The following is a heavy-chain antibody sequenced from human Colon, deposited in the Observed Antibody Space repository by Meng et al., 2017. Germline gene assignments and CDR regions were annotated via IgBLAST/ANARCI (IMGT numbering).Heavy chain of an antibody. V-gene: IGHV3-72*01. CDR2: SRSKASGYTT. CDR1: GFSFRDDY. Sequence: YLVESGGDFVQPGGALVLSWAASGFSFRDDYMDWVRQAPVKGLEWVGRSRSKASGYTTEYAASVRGRFTVSRHDSENSLFLQMNSLKAEDTAVYYCAGGRPGSAPFDYWGRGTLVTVSS. D-gene: IGHD1-26*01. J-gene: IGHJ4*02. CDR3: AGGRPGSAPFDY.